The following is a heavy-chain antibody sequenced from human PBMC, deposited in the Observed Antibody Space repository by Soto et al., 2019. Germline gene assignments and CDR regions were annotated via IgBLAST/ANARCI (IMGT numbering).Heavy chain of an antibody. CDR3: ARGNGGITMVRGVIRKFDY. Sequence: PSETLSLTCTVSGGSISSYYWSWIRQPPGKGLEWIGHIYYSGSTNYNPSLKSRVTISVDTSKNQFSLKLSSVTAADTAVYYCARGNGGITMVRGVIRKFDYWGQGTLVTVSS. CDR1: GGSISSYY. D-gene: IGHD3-10*01. J-gene: IGHJ4*02. V-gene: IGHV4-59*01. CDR2: IYYSGST.